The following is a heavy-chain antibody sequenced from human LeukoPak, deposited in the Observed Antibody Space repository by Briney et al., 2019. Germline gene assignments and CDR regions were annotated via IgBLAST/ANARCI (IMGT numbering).Heavy chain of an antibody. Sequence: SQTLSLTCAISGDSVSGNSAAWNWIRQSPSRGLEWLGRTYYRSKWYNDYAVSVKSRITINPDTSKNQFSLQLNSVTPEDTAVYYCTREWGRGGNTVDYFDYWGQGTLVTVSS. V-gene: IGHV6-1*01. CDR2: TYYRSKWYN. CDR3: TREWGRGGNTVDYFDY. J-gene: IGHJ4*02. D-gene: IGHD4-23*01. CDR1: GDSVSGNSAA.